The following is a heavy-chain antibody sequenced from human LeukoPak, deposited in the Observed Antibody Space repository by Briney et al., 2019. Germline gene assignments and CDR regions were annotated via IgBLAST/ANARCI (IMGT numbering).Heavy chain of an antibody. CDR2: ISSRSSYI. CDR1: GFTFSSCS. J-gene: IGHJ4*02. CDR3: ARERSLTFGGVIVRRYFDY. D-gene: IGHD3-16*02. Sequence: GGSLRLSCAASGFTFSSCSMNWVRQAPGKGLEWVSSISSRSSYIYYADSVEGRFTISRDNDKNSLYLNMKSLRADDTAVYYCARERSLTFGGVIVRRYFDYWGQGTLVTVSS. V-gene: IGHV3-21*01.